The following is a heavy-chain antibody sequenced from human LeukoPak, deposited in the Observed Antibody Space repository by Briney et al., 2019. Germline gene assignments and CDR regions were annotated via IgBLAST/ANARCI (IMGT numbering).Heavy chain of an antibody. J-gene: IGHJ4*02. Sequence: GGSLRLSCAASGFTFSSYAMSWVRQAPGKGLEWVAVIWYDGTNKQYVDSVKGRFTISRDNSENTLYLQMNSLRDEDTAVYYCARESSLTGAYFDCWGQGTLVTVSS. CDR3: ARESSLTGAYFDC. CDR1: GFTFSSYA. CDR2: IWYDGTNK. V-gene: IGHV3-33*08. D-gene: IGHD3-10*01.